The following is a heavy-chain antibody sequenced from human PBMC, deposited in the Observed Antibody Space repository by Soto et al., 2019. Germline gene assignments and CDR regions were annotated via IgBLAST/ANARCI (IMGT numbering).Heavy chain of an antibody. J-gene: IGHJ4*02. CDR2: IAYDGSNK. Sequence: QVQLVESGGGVVQPGRSLRLSCAASGFTFSRYGMHWVRQAPGQGLEWVAVIAYDGSNKYYADSVKGRFTISRDNSNNTLYLQMSRLRAEDTAVYYCAKGGHLGSGNYYNPYYFDYWGQGTLVTVSS. CDR3: AKGGHLGSGNYYNPYYFDY. D-gene: IGHD3-10*01. V-gene: IGHV3-30*18. CDR1: GFTFSRYG.